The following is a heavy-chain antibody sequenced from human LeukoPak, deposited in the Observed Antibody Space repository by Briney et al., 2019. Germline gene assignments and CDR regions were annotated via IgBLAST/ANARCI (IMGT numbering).Heavy chain of an antibody. J-gene: IGHJ3*02. CDR3: SRKWGGTKVHAFDI. V-gene: IGHV1-2*02. CDR1: GYTFTGYY. CDR2: INPNSGCT. D-gene: IGHD1-26*01. Sequence: ASVKVSCKASGYTFTGYYLHWVRQAPGQELEWMGWINPNSGCTNYAQKLQGRVTMTMDTSISTADMELNRLSSDETAGHYCSRKWGGTKVHAFDIGGQGTMVTVS.